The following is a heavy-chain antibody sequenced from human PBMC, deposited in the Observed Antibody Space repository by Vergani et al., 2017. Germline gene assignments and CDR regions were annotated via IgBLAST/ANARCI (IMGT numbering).Heavy chain of an antibody. D-gene: IGHD1-26*01. J-gene: IGHJ4*02. V-gene: IGHV4-39*07. CDR1: GGSISSSSYY. CDR3: AKPSALIVGATGY. Sequence: QLQLQESGPGLVKPSETLSLTCTVSGGSISSSSYYWGWIRQPPGKGLEWIGSIYYSGSTYYNLSLKSRVTISVDTSKNQFSLKLSSVTAADTAVYYCAKPSALIVGATGYWGQGTLVTVSS. CDR2: IYYSGST.